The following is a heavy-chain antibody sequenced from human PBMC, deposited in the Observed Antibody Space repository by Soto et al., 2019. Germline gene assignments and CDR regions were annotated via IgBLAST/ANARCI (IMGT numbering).Heavy chain of an antibody. CDR2: VYRSGAA. J-gene: IGHJ4*02. Sequence: SETLSLAGTVYSYTISTGYYGAWVRQSPGKGLEWIGSVYRSGAAHYSPSLKSRVTISVDKSKNQFSLQLMSVTATDAAMYYCARDYPYHLDVAGYFDVWGPGTSVTVSS. V-gene: IGHV4-38-2*02. CDR1: SYTISTGYY. CDR3: ARDYPYHLDVAGYFDV. D-gene: IGHD6-19*01.